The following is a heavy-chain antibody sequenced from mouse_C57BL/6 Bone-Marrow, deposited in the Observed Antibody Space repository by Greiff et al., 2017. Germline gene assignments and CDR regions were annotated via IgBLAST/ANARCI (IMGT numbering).Heavy chain of an antibody. CDR3: ARELTGGGKRYFDV. Sequence: EVKVVESGPGLVKPSQTVFLTCTVTGISITTGNYRWSWIRQFPGNKLEWIGYIYYSGTITYNPSLTSRTTITRDTPKNQFFLEMNSLTAEDTATYYCARELTGGGKRYFDVWGTGTTVTVSS. V-gene: IGHV3-5*01. D-gene: IGHD4-1*01. CDR1: GISITTGNYR. J-gene: IGHJ1*03. CDR2: IYYSGTI.